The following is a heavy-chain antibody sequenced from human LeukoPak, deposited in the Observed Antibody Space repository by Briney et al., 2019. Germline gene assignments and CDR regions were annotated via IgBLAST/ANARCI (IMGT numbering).Heavy chain of an antibody. V-gene: IGHV3-23*01. CDR2: ISGSGGST. CDR3: AKGWSQLLISWFDP. Sequence: GGSLRLSCAASGFTFSSYAMSWVRQAPGKGLEWVSAISGSGGSTYYADSVKGLFTISRDNSKNTLYLQMNSLRAEDTAVYYCAKGWSQLLISWFDPWGQGTLVTVSS. CDR1: GFTFSSYA. D-gene: IGHD2-2*01. J-gene: IGHJ5*02.